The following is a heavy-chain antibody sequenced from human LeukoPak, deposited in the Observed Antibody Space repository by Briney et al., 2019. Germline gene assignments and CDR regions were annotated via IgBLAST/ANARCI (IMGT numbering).Heavy chain of an antibody. CDR3: ARYFCPGDNCLHFDY. D-gene: IGHD3/OR15-3a*01. J-gene: IGHJ4*02. CDR1: GDXVTTYY. V-gene: IGHV4-59*02. Sequence: SETLSLTCTVSGDXVTTYYWGWIRQPPGKGLEWLGYIHYSGRTNSNPSLESRVTISVDMSKNQFSLKMSSVTAADTAMYYCARYFCPGDNCLHFDYWGQGTLVTVSS. CDR2: IHYSGRT.